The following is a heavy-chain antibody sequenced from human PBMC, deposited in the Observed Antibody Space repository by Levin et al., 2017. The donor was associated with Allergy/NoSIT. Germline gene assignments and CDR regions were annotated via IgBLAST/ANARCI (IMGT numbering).Heavy chain of an antibody. CDR3: ARDMASQYYYYDYYMDV. J-gene: IGHJ6*03. Sequence: ASVKVSCKASGYTFTSYAMHWVRQAPGQRLEWMGWINAGNGNTKYSQKFQGRVTITRDTSASTAYMELSSLRSEDTAVYYCARDMASQYYYYDYYMDVWGKGTTVTVSS. D-gene: IGHD5-24*01. V-gene: IGHV1-3*01. CDR1: GYTFTSYA. CDR2: INAGNGNT.